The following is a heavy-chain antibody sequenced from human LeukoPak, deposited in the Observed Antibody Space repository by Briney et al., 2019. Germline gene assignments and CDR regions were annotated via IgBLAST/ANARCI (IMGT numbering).Heavy chain of an antibody. CDR2: IYYSGST. D-gene: IGHD3-3*01. J-gene: IGHJ6*02. Sequence: SETLSLTCTVSGGSISSYYWSWIRQPPGKGLEWIGYIYYSGSTTYNPSLKSRVTMSVDTSKNQFSLKLSSVTAADTAVYYCARDYFWSGFYYYGMDVWGQGTTVTVSS. V-gene: IGHV4-59*12. CDR1: GGSISSYY. CDR3: ARDYFWSGFYYYGMDV.